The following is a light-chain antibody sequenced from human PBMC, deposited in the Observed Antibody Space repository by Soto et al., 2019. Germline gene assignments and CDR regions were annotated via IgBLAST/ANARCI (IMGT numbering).Light chain of an antibody. J-gene: IGKJ5*01. CDR2: AVS. Sequence: IVMTQSPGTLSVSPGERAALSGRAGQGVTTNFAWSPQKSGQSPRLLIYAVSIRATGVPARFSGTGSETDFTLTISGLQSEDSAVYFCQQYNNWPFSFGQGTRLEIK. CDR1: QGVTTN. V-gene: IGKV3-15*01. CDR3: QQYNNWPFS.